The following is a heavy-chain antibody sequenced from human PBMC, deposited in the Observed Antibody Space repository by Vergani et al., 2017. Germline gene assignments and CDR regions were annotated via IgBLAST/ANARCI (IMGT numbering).Heavy chain of an antibody. CDR1: FDSIRNLY. V-gene: IGHV4-59*11. J-gene: IGHJ3*01. CDR3: ARDGMSPAEIDPKNAFHV. Sequence: QVQLQESGPGLVKSSETLSLTCSVSFDSIRNLYCNWIRQPPGKGLEWIGSIHYSENTNYNPSLKTRVTISLDTSKNQFSLTLTSVTAADTAVYYCARDGMSPAEIDPKNAFHVWGQGTRVSV. CDR2: IHYSENT. D-gene: IGHD1-14*01.